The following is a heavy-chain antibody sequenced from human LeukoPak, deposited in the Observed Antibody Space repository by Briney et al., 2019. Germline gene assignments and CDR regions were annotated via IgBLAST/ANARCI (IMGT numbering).Heavy chain of an antibody. D-gene: IGHD3-22*01. CDR2: ISPDGKKH. CDR3: AKINNYDDF. CDR1: GFPFSMFG. Sequence: YLRLSCAASGFPFSMFGIHWVRQAPGKGLEWVAAISPDGKKHYYTKCVRGRLTGSRDNSYNMIYLQMNSLRGEDSAVYYCAKINNYDDFWGQGTLVSLSS. J-gene: IGHJ4*02. V-gene: IGHV3-30*18.